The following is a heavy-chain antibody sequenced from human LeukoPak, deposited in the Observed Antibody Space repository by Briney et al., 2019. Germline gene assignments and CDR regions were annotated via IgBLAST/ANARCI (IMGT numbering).Heavy chain of an antibody. J-gene: IGHJ3*02. CDR2: ISAYNGNT. D-gene: IGHD6-19*01. CDR1: GYTFTSYG. V-gene: IGHV1-18*01. Sequence: ASVKVSCKASGYTFTSYGTSWVRQAPGQGLEWMGWISAYNGNTNYAQKLQGRVTMTTDTSTSTAYMELRSLRSDDTAVYYCARPASSGWYDAFDIWGQGTMVTVSS. CDR3: ARPASSGWYDAFDI.